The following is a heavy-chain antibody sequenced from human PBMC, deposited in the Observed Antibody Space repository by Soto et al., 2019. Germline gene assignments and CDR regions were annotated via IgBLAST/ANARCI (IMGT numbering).Heavy chain of an antibody. Sequence: PSETLSLTCTVSGGSISSYYWSWIRQPPGKGLEWIGYIYYSGSTNYNPSLKSRVTISVDTSKNQFSLKLSSVTAADTAVYYCARGKPIVGATFDYWGQGTLVTVSS. CDR2: IYYSGST. V-gene: IGHV4-59*01. J-gene: IGHJ4*02. D-gene: IGHD1-26*01. CDR1: GGSISSYY. CDR3: ARGKPIVGATFDY.